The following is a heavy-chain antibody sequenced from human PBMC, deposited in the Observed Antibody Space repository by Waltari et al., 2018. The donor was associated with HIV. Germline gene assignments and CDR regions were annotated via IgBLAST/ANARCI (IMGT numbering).Heavy chain of an antibody. CDR1: GFTFSSYW. D-gene: IGHD3-3*01. J-gene: IGHJ6*02. Sequence: EVQLVESGGGLVQPGGSLRLSCAASGFTFSSYWMSWVRQAPGKGLGWGAKIKQDGSEKYYVDSVKGRFTISRDNAKNSLYLQMNSLRAEDTAVYYCARITIFGVVNDYGMDVWGQGTTVTVSS. CDR3: ARITIFGVVNDYGMDV. CDR2: IKQDGSEK. V-gene: IGHV3-7*01.